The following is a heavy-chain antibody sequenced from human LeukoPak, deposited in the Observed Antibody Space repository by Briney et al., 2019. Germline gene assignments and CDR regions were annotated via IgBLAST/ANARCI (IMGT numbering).Heavy chain of an antibody. CDR3: ARVGEDGSIWFGELSYYFDY. CDR2: IKQDGSEK. CDR1: GFTFSSYW. D-gene: IGHD3-10*01. Sequence: GGSLRLSCAASGFTFSSYWMSWVRQAPGKGLEWVANIKQDGSEKYYVDSVKGRFTISRDNAKNSLYMQMNSPRAEDTAVYYCARVGEDGSIWFGELSYYFDYWGQGTLVTVSS. V-gene: IGHV3-7*03. J-gene: IGHJ4*02.